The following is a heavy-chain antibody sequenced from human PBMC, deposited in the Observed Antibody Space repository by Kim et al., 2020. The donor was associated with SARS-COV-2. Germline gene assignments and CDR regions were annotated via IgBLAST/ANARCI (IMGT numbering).Heavy chain of an antibody. J-gene: IGHJ5*02. V-gene: IGHV3-33*01. D-gene: IGHD2-21*01. Sequence: GGSLRLSCAASGFTFSSYGMHWVRQAPGKGLEWVAVIWYDGSNKYYADSVKGRFTISRDNSKNTLYLQMNSLRAEDTAVYYCASAVPHRYCGGDCHHWGQGTLVTVSS. CDR1: GFTFSSYG. CDR3: ASAVPHRYCGGDCHH. CDR2: IWYDGSNK.